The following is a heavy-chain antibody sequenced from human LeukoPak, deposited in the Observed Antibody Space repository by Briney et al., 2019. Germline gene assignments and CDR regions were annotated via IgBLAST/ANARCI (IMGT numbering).Heavy chain of an antibody. CDR2: INHSGST. J-gene: IGHJ6*02. CDR3: ARGHTDIVVVPAAPARYYYYGMDV. D-gene: IGHD2-2*01. V-gene: IGHV4-34*01. Sequence: SGTLSLTCAVYGGSFSGYYWSWIRQPPGKGLEWIGEINHSGSTNYNPSLKSRVTISVDTSKNQFSLKLSSVTAADTAVYYCARGHTDIVVVPAAPARYYYYGMDVWGQGTTVTVSS. CDR1: GGSFSGYY.